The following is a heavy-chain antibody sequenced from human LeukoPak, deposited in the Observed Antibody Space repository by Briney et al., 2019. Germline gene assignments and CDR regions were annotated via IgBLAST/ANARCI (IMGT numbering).Heavy chain of an antibody. Sequence: SETLSLTCTVSGGSISPYCWSWIRQSPGKGLEWIGYICYSGSTNYNPSLQSRVTISVDTPKNQFSLKLSSVTAADTALYYCARHSLGGRANDYWGQGTLVTVSS. CDR3: ARHSLGGRANDY. CDR2: ICYSGST. V-gene: IGHV4-59*01. D-gene: IGHD1-26*01. CDR1: GGSISPYC. J-gene: IGHJ4*02.